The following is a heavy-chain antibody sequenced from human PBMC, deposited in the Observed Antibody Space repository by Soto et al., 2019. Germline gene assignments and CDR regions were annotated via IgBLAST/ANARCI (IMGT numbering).Heavy chain of an antibody. CDR2: IYHLGST. CDR1: GGSISSTNW. J-gene: IGHJ5*02. Sequence: PSETLSLTCAVSGGSISSTNWWSWVRQSPGKGLEWIGEIYHLGSTDYNPSLRGRVTISVDTSNNQVSLQLNSVTPDDTAVYYCVRLIGNSWLDTWGQGTLVTVSS. D-gene: IGHD2-8*01. CDR3: VRLIGNSWLDT. V-gene: IGHV4-4*02.